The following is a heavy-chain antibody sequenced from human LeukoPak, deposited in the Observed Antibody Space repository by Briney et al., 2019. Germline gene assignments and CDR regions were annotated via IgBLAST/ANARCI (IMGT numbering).Heavy chain of an antibody. D-gene: IGHD6-19*01. V-gene: IGHV3-7*05. J-gene: IGHJ3*02. CDR3: ARGVAVAGTGAFDI. CDR1: GFNFSDYW. Sequence: GGSLRLSCAASGFNFSDYWMTWVGQAPGKGLECGANIKHDGSQNYYVDSVKGRFAISRDNAKNSLYLQMNSLRAEDTALYYCARGVAVAGTGAFDIWGQGTMVTVSS. CDR2: IKHDGSQN.